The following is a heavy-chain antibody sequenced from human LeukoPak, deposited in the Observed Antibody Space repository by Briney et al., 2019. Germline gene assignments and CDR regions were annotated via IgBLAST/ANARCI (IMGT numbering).Heavy chain of an antibody. CDR3: ARGGTVTHWYFDL. CDR2: IYYNGST. CDR1: GDSFSSYF. V-gene: IGHV4-59*01. J-gene: IGHJ2*01. D-gene: IGHD4-11*01. Sequence: SETLSLTCTVSGDSFSSYFWSWIRQPPGKGLEWIGYIYYNGSTNSNPSLKSRVTISVDTSKNQFSLKLSSVTAADTAVYYCARGGTVTHWYFDLWGRGTLVTVSS.